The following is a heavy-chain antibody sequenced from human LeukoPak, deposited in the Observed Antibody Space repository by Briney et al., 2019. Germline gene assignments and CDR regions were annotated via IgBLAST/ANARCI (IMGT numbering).Heavy chain of an antibody. CDR3: SGPHKAGAFDI. Sequence: SETLSLTCAVYGGSLSGYYLSWIRQPPGQGLEWLGEINHRGSTNYNPSLKSRVTISVDTSKNQFSLKLSSVTAAVTAVFYCSGPHKAGAFDIWGQGTMVTVSS. D-gene: IGHD6-25*01. V-gene: IGHV4-34*01. CDR2: INHRGST. J-gene: IGHJ3*02. CDR1: GGSLSGYY.